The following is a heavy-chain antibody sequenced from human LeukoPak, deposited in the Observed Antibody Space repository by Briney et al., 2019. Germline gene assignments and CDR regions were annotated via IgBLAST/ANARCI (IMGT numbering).Heavy chain of an antibody. CDR2: ISYDGSNK. J-gene: IGHJ4*02. CDR1: GFTFSSYA. D-gene: IGHD2-2*01. V-gene: IGHV3-30*04. Sequence: GRSLRLSCAASGFTFSSYAMNWVRQAPGKGLEWVAVISYDGSNKYYADSVKGRFTISRDNSKNTLYLQMNSLRAEDTAVYYCARAGYCSSTSCYSYYFDYWGQGTLVTVSS. CDR3: ARAGYCSSTSCYSYYFDY.